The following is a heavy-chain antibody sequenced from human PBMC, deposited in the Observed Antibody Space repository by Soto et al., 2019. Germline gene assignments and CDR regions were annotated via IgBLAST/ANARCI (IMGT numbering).Heavy chain of an antibody. CDR1: GYTFTSYD. D-gene: IGHD2-2*01. V-gene: IGHV1-8*01. Sequence: GASVKVSCKASGYTFTSYDINWVRQATGQGLEWMGWMNPNTGNTGYAQNFQCRITMTRDTSISTLYMELSSLTSEDTAVYYCARGSRQDCSSTSCYPDWFDPWGQGTVVTVSS. CDR2: MNPNTGNT. CDR3: ARGSRQDCSSTSCYPDWFDP. J-gene: IGHJ5*02.